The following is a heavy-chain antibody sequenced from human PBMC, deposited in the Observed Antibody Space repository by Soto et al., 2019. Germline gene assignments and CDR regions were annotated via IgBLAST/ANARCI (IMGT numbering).Heavy chain of an antibody. CDR1: GYTFTSYY. CDR2: INPSGGST. CDR3: ARGLIYDSSGYYFDY. D-gene: IGHD3-22*01. V-gene: IGHV1-46*01. Sequence: QVQLVQSGAEVKKPGASVKVSCKASGYTFTSYYMHWVRQAPGQGLEWMGIINPSGGSTRYAQKLQGSVTMTRDTSTSTVYMELSSLRSEDTAVYYCARGLIYDSSGYYFDYWGQGTLVTVSS. J-gene: IGHJ4*02.